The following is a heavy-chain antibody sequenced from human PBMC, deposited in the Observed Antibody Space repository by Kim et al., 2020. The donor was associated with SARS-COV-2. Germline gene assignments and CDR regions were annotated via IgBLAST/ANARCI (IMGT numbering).Heavy chain of an antibody. CDR2: ISASGAST. CDR1: GFTFSSDA. J-gene: IGHJ3*01. D-gene: IGHD4-17*01. Sequence: GGSLRLSCAASGFTFSSDAMTWVRQAPGKGLEWVSVISASGASTYYADSVKGRFTISRDNSKNTLYLQMNSQRAEDTAVYYCAKGRSVFDVWGRGTLVTV. V-gene: IGHV3-23*01. CDR3: AKGRSVFDV.